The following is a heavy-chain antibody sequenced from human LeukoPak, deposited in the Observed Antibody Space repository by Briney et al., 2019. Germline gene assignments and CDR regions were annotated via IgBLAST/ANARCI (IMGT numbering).Heavy chain of an antibody. D-gene: IGHD2-15*01. J-gene: IGHJ4*02. CDR2: IIPIFGTA. V-gene: IGHV1-69*01. Sequence: ASVNVSCKASGGTFSSYAISWVRQAPGQGREWMGVIIPIFGTAKYAQKFQGRVTITADESTSTAYMELSSLRSEDTAVYYCARGTPGYLGYCSGGSCFSFDYWGQGTLVTVSS. CDR3: ARGTPGYLGYCSGGSCFSFDY. CDR1: GGTFSSYA.